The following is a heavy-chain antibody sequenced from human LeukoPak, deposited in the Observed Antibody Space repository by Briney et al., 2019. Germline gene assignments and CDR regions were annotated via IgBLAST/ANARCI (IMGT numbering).Heavy chain of an antibody. CDR3: ARGAAVADPPAYFDY. V-gene: IGHV1-3*01. J-gene: IGHJ4*02. CDR2: INAGNGNT. D-gene: IGHD6-19*01. CDR1: GYTFTSYA. Sequence: ASVKVSCKASGYTFTSYAMHWVRQAPGQRLEWMGWINAGNGNTKYSQKFQGRVTITRDTSASTAYMELSSLRSEDTAVYYCARGAAVADPPAYFDYWGQGTLVTVSS.